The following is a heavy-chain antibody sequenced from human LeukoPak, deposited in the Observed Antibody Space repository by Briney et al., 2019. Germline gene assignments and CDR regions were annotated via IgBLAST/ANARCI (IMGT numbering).Heavy chain of an antibody. D-gene: IGHD2-15*01. CDR1: GFTFSDYA. Sequence: GGSLRLSCAASGFTFSDYAIHWVRQAPGKGLEWVSVISNVGGSKHYADSVKGRFTISRDNSKNTLLLQMNSLRPEDTAVYYCARGPGWNYFDYWGQGTLVTVSS. J-gene: IGHJ4*02. V-gene: IGHV3-30-3*01. CDR3: ARGPGWNYFDY. CDR2: ISNVGGSK.